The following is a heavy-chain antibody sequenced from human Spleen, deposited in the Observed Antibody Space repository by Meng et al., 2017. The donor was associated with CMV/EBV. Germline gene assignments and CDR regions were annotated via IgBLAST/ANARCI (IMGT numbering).Heavy chain of an antibody. CDR1: GGTFNSYT. CDR3: ARGSSSGRVYYGMDV. CDR2: IIPILGIA. D-gene: IGHD6-6*01. J-gene: IGHJ6*02. V-gene: IGHV1-69*02. Sequence: SVKVSCKASGGTFNSYTISWVRQAPGQGLEWMGWIIPILGIANYAQKFQGRVTITADKSTSTAYMELSSLRSEDTAVYYRARGSSSGRVYYGMDVWGQGTTVTVSS.